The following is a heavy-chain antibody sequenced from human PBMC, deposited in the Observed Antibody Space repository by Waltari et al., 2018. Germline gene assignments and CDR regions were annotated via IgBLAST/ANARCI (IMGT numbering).Heavy chain of an antibody. Sequence: QVQLVQSGAEVKKPGASVKVSCKASGYTLNELSMHWVRQAPGKGLEWMGGFDPEDGETIYAQKFQGRVTMTEDTSTDTAYMELSSLRSEDTAVYYCATGLPPDSSGWYYFDYWGQGTLVTVSS. V-gene: IGHV1-24*01. CDR3: ATGLPPDSSGWYYFDY. CDR1: GYTLNELS. CDR2: FDPEDGET. J-gene: IGHJ4*02. D-gene: IGHD6-19*01.